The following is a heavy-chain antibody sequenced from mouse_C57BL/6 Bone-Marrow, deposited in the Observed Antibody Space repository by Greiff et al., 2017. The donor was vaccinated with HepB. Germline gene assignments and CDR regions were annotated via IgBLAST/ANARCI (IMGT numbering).Heavy chain of an antibody. V-gene: IGHV5-2*01. CDR3: ARPPFTGYWFAY. D-gene: IGHD3-1*01. J-gene: IGHJ3*01. CDR1: EYEFPSHD. Sequence: EVKLMESGGGLVQPGESLKLSCESNEYEFPSHDMSWVRKTPEKRLELVAAINSDGGSTYYPDTMERRFIISRDNTKKTLYLQMSNLRSEDTALYYCARPPFTGYWFAYWGQGTLVTVSA. CDR2: INSDGGST.